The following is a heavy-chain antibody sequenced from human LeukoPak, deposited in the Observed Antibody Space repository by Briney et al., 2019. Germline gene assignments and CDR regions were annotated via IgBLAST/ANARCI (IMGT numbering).Heavy chain of an antibody. Sequence: GGSLRLSCAASGFTFSTYSMKWVRQAPGKGLEWVSYISDSSAMYYADSVRGRFTISRENDKNSLFLQMNSLRAEDTAVYYCARASPTGYWGQGTLVTVSS. CDR3: ARASPTGY. CDR2: ISDSSAM. CDR1: GFTFSTYS. J-gene: IGHJ4*02. V-gene: IGHV3-48*01.